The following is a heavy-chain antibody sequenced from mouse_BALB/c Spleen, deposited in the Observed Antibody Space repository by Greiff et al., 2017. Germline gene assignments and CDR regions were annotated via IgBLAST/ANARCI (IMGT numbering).Heavy chain of an antibody. CDR1: GYTFTSYW. CDR2: INPSTGYT. J-gene: IGHJ3*01. CDR3: ARNSYDYDVFAY. V-gene: IGHV1-4*01. Sequence: VQGVESGPELEKPGASVKMSCKASGYTFTSYWMHWVKQRPGQGLEWIGYINPSTGYTEYNQKFKDKATLTADKSSSTAYMQLSSLTSEDSAVYYCARNSYDYDVFAYWGQGTLVTVSA. D-gene: IGHD2-4*01.